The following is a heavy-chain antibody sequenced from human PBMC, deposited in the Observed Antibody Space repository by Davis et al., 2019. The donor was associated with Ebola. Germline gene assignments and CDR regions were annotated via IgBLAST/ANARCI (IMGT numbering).Heavy chain of an antibody. Sequence: GESLKISCAASGFTFSSYGMHWVRQAPGKGLEWVAVIWYDGSNKYYADSVKGRFTISRDNSKNTLYLQMSSLRAEDTAVYYCVGGQWQVLRPFDYWGQGTLVTVSS. CDR1: GFTFSSYG. D-gene: IGHD6-19*01. CDR2: IWYDGSNK. V-gene: IGHV3-30*02. CDR3: VGGQWQVLRPFDY. J-gene: IGHJ4*02.